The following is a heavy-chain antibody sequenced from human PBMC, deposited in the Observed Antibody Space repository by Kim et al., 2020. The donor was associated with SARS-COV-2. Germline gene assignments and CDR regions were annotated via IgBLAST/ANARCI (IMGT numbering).Heavy chain of an antibody. J-gene: IGHJ4*02. Sequence: TDGGTTDYAAPVKGRFTISRDDSKNTLYLQMNSLKTEDTAVYYCTREGGVWGQGTLVTVSS. CDR3: TREGGV. V-gene: IGHV3-15*01. D-gene: IGHD1-26*01. CDR2: TDGGTT.